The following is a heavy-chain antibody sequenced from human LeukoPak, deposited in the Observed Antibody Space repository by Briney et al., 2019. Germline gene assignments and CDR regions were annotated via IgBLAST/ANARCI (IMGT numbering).Heavy chain of an antibody. CDR1: GFTFSSYS. V-gene: IGHV4-34*01. CDR3: ARGLRGYYDFWSGYYPSYFDY. D-gene: IGHD3-3*01. J-gene: IGHJ4*02. Sequence: PGGSLRLSCAASGFTFSSYSMNWVRQAPGKGLEWIGEINHSGSTNYNPSLKSRVTISVDTSKNQFSLKLSSVTAADTAVYYCARGLRGYYDFWSGYYPSYFDYWGQGTLVTVSS. CDR2: INHSGST.